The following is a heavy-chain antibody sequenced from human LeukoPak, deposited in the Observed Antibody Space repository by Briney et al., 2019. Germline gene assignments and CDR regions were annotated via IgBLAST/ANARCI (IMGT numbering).Heavy chain of an antibody. J-gene: IGHJ5*02. CDR2: IIPIFGTA. D-gene: IGHD3-10*01. Sequence: SVKVSCKASGGTFSSYAISWVRQAPGQGLEWMGGIIPIFGTANYAQKFQGRVTITTDESTSTAYMELSSLRSEDTAVYYCALNTLGRLSMVRPWGQGTLVTVSS. CDR1: GGTFSSYA. V-gene: IGHV1-69*05. CDR3: ALNTLGRLSMVRP.